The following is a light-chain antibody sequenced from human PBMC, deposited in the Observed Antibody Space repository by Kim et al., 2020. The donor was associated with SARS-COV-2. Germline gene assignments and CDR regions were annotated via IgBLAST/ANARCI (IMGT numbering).Light chain of an antibody. Sequence: IQLTQSPSSLSASVGDRVTITCRASKGISSYLAWYQQKPGKAPKLLIYAASTLQSGVPSRFSGSGSGTDFTLTISSLRPEDFATYCCKQLDSYPRTFGEGARLE. J-gene: IGKJ2*01. CDR2: AAS. CDR1: KGISSY. CDR3: KQLDSYPRT. V-gene: IGKV1-9*01.